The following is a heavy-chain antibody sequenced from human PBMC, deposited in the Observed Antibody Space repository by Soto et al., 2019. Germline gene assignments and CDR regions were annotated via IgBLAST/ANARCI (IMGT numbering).Heavy chain of an antibody. CDR2: IIPIFGTA. Sequence: ASVKVSCKASGGTFSSYAISWVRQAPGQGLEWMGGIIPIFGTANYAQKFQGRVTITADESTSTAYMELSSLRSEDTAVYYCARVGIAVAGPSYYFDYWGQGTLVTVSS. CDR1: GGTFSSYA. CDR3: ARVGIAVAGPSYYFDY. J-gene: IGHJ4*02. V-gene: IGHV1-69*13. D-gene: IGHD6-19*01.